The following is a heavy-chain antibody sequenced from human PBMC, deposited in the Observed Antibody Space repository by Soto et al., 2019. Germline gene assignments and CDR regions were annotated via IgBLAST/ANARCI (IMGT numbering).Heavy chain of an antibody. Sequence: PSETLSLTCTVSGGSISSYYWSWIRQPPGKGLEWIGYIYYSGSTNYNPSLKSRVTISVDTSKNQFSLKLSSVTAADTAVYYCARDSITMVRGPYYYYGMDVWGQGTTVTVSS. J-gene: IGHJ6*02. D-gene: IGHD3-10*01. CDR1: GGSISSYY. CDR3: ARDSITMVRGPYYYYGMDV. V-gene: IGHV4-59*01. CDR2: IYYSGST.